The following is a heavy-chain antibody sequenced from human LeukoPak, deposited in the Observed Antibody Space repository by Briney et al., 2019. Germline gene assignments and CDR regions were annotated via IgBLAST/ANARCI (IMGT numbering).Heavy chain of an antibody. J-gene: IGHJ4*02. CDR2: ISAYNGNT. Sequence: ASVKVSCKASGYTFTSYGISWVRQAPGQGLEWMGWISAYNGNTNYAQKLQGRVTMTTDTSTSTAYMELRSLRFDDTAVYYCASFSYGSGSYYNRVFDYWGQGTLVTVSS. V-gene: IGHV1-18*01. D-gene: IGHD3-10*01. CDR1: GYTFTSYG. CDR3: ASFSYGSGSYYNRVFDY.